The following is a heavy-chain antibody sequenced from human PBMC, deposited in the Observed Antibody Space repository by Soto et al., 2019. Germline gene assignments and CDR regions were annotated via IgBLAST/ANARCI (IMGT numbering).Heavy chain of an antibody. D-gene: IGHD3-16*01. Sequence: EVQLVESGGGLVQPGGSLRVSCAASGFTFSSYSINWVSQAPGKGLEWVSYISGSSTIYYADSVKGRFTISRDNAKNSLYLQMNSLRDEDTAVYYCARVGLGLFGMDVWGQGTTVTVSS. CDR2: ISGSSTI. V-gene: IGHV3-48*02. CDR3: ARVGLGLFGMDV. J-gene: IGHJ6*02. CDR1: GFTFSSYS.